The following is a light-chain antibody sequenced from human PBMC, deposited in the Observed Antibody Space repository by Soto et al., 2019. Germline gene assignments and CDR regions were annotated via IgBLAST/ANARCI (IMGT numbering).Light chain of an antibody. CDR1: QSISSY. J-gene: IGKJ5*01. Sequence: DIQMTQSPSSLSASVGDRFTITCRASQSISSYLNWYQQNPGKAPKLLIYAASSLQSGVPSRFSGSGFGTDFTLSISSLQPEDFAVYYCQQADTFPITFGQGTRLEIK. CDR2: AAS. CDR3: QQADTFPIT. V-gene: IGKV1-39*01.